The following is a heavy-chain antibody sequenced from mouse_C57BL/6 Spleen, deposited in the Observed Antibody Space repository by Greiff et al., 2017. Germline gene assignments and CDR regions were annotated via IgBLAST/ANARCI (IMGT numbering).Heavy chain of an antibody. Sequence: QVQLQQPGAELVKPGASVKLSCKASGYTFTSYWMHWVKQRPGQGLEWIGMIHPNSGGTNYNEKFKSKATLTVDKSSSTAYMQRSSLTSEDSAVYYCARWGGKGKNYVDYWGQGTTLTVSS. J-gene: IGHJ2*01. CDR1: GYTFTSYW. CDR2: IHPNSGGT. V-gene: IGHV1-64*01. CDR3: ARWGGKGKNYVDY. D-gene: IGHD2-1*01.